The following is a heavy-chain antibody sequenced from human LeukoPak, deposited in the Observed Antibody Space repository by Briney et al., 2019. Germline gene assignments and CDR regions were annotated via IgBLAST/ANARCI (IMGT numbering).Heavy chain of an antibody. CDR3: ARSTLYCSSTSCYQDY. D-gene: IGHD2-2*01. V-gene: IGHV5-51*01. CDR2: IYPGDSDT. CDR1: GYSFNTYW. J-gene: IGHJ4*02. Sequence: GESLKISCKASGYSFNTYWIGWVRQMPGKGLEWMGIIYPGDSDTRYSPSFQGQVTISADKSISTAYLQWSSLKASDTAMYYCARSTLYCSSTSCYQDYWGQGTLVTVSS.